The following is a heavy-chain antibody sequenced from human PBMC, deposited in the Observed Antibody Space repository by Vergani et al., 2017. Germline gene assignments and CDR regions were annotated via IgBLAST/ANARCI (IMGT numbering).Heavy chain of an antibody. CDR3: ARGLGDSYGACDDY. J-gene: IGHJ4*02. Sequence: QVTLRESGPALVKPTQTLTLTSTFSGFSLSTSGMCVSWISQHPGKSLEWLALIDWDDDQYYSTSLKTSLTISKDTSKNQVVLTMTNMDPVDTATYYCARGLGDSYGACDDYWGQGTLVTVSS. CDR2: IDWDDDQ. D-gene: IGHD5-18*01. CDR1: GFSLSTSGMC. V-gene: IGHV2-70*01.